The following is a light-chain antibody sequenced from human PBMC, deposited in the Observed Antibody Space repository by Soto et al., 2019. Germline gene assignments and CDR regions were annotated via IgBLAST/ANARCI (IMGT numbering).Light chain of an antibody. CDR1: QSISSW. Sequence: IQMTQSPSTLSASVGDRVTITCRASQSISSWLAWYQQKPGKAPKLLIYDASSLESGVPSRFSGSGSGTEFTLTISSLQPDDFATYYCQQYNTYSGTFGQGTKVDNK. V-gene: IGKV1-5*01. J-gene: IGKJ1*01. CDR3: QQYNTYSGT. CDR2: DAS.